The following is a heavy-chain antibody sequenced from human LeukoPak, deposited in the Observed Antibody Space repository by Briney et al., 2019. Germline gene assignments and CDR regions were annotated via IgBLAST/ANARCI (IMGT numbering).Heavy chain of an antibody. D-gene: IGHD6-13*01. J-gene: IGHJ4*02. Sequence: SLRLSCAASGFIFSSYCMHWVRQAPGKELEWVAAISYDGSNKDYADYVKGRFTISKYNSKNTLYLQMNSLRAEDMAVYYCAKDAGSSSWLFDYWGQGTLVTVSS. CDR1: GFIFSSYC. V-gene: IGHV3-30*18. CDR3: AKDAGSSSWLFDY. CDR2: ISYDGSNK.